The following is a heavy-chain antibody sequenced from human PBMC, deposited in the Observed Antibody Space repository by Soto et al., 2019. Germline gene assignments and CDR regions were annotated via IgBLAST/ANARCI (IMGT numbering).Heavy chain of an antibody. J-gene: IGHJ4*02. Sequence: QVQLVQSGAEVKKPGASVKVSGKASGYTFGSFGISWVRQAPGQGLEWMGWMSAYNGNTNYARKVQDRVTMTRDTSTSTAYMELRSLRSDDTAVYYCARGNGPARNHWGQGTLVTVSS. V-gene: IGHV1-18*01. CDR1: GYTFGSFG. CDR2: MSAYNGNT. CDR3: ARGNGPARNH. D-gene: IGHD6-6*01.